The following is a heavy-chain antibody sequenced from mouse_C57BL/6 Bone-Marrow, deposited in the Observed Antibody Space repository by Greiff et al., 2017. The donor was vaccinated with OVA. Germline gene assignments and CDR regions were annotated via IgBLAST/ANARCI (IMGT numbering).Heavy chain of an antibody. CDR3: ARDRGYDYGLMDY. J-gene: IGHJ4*01. CDR2: ISDGGSYT. Sequence: EVMLVESGGGLVKPGGSLKLSCAASGFTFSSYAMSWVRQTPEKRLEWVATISDGGSYTYYPDNVKGRFTISRDNAKNNLYLQMSHLKSEDTAMYYCARDRGYDYGLMDYWGQGTSVTVSS. D-gene: IGHD2-4*01. V-gene: IGHV5-4*01. CDR1: GFTFSSYA.